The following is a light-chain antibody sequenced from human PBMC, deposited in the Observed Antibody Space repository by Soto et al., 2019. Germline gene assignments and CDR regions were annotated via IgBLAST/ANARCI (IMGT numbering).Light chain of an antibody. J-gene: IGKJ4*01. CDR2: DAS. CDR3: QQYDNYPLT. Sequence: IQITQSPSTLSASVEDRVTITCRASQSVRSWLAWYQQKPGRAPKFLIYDASSLENGVPSRFSGSGSGTEFTLTISNLQPDDFATYYCQQYDNYPLTFGGGTKVDI. V-gene: IGKV1-5*01. CDR1: QSVRSW.